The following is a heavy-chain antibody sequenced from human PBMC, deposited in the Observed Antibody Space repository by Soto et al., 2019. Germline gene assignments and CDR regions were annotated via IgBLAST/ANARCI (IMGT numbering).Heavy chain of an antibody. V-gene: IGHV3-11*06. D-gene: IGHD5-18*01. CDR3: ARALINPNSYGFVTSFDY. CDR1: GFTFSDYY. Sequence: GGSLRLSCAASGFTFSDYYMSWIRQAPGKGLEWVSYISSSSSYTNYADSVKGRFTISRDNAKNSLYLQMNSLRAEDTAVYYCARALINPNSYGFVTSFDYWGQGTLVTVSS. J-gene: IGHJ4*02. CDR2: ISSSSSYT.